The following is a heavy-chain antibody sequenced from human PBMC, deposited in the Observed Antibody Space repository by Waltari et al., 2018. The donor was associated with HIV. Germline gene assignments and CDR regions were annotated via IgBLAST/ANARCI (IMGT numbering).Heavy chain of an antibody. J-gene: IGHJ3*02. D-gene: IGHD4-17*01. CDR2: IYPGDSDA. Sequence: EAKLVQSGAEVKEPGESLKISCKSLGNNFAGYWVGWVRQMPGKGLGWMGVIYPGDSDAVYSPSFQGRVIMSTDSSISTVYLQWSSLRASDTAMYYCARRKGDYRTAFDIWGQGTMVTASS. CDR3: ARRKGDYRTAFDI. V-gene: IGHV5-51*01. CDR1: GNNFAGYW.